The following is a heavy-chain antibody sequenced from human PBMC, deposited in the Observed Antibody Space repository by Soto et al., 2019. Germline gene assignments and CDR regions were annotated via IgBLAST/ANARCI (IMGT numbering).Heavy chain of an antibody. CDR1: GFTFSSYA. V-gene: IGHV3-30-3*01. D-gene: IGHD3-3*01. CDR3: ARDGGYDFWSGYFYFDY. CDR2: ISYDGSNK. Sequence: QVQLVESGGGVVQPGRSLRLSCAASGFTFSSYAMHWVRQAPGKGLEWVAVISYDGSNKYYADSVKGRFTISRDNSKNTLYLQMNSLRAEDTAVYYCARDGGYDFWSGYFYFDYWGQGTLVTVSS. J-gene: IGHJ4*02.